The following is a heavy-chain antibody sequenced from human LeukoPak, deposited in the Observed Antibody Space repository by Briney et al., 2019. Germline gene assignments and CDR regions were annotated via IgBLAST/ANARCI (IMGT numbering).Heavy chain of an antibody. J-gene: IGHJ5*02. CDR2: INHSGRT. Sequence: SETLSLTCAVYGGSFSAYFWSWFRQPPGKGLEWIGDINHSGRTNYNPSLKSRVTISVDTSKNQFSLKLSSVTAADTAVYYCARGNWFDPWGQGTLVTVSS. CDR1: GGSFSAYF. V-gene: IGHV4-34*09. CDR3: ARGNWFDP.